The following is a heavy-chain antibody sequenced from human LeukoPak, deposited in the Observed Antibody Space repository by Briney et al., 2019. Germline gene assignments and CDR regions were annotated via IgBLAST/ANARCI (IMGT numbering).Heavy chain of an antibody. CDR3: AREDGYCSGGNCYSYFDS. Sequence: GGSLRLSCAASGFTVSSNYMSWVRQAPGKGLEWVSVIYSGGSTYYADSVKGRFTISRDNSKNTLYLQMNSLRAEDTAVYFCAREDGYCSGGNCYSYFDSWGQGTLVTVSS. CDR1: GFTVSSNY. D-gene: IGHD2-15*01. V-gene: IGHV3-53*01. J-gene: IGHJ4*02. CDR2: IYSGGST.